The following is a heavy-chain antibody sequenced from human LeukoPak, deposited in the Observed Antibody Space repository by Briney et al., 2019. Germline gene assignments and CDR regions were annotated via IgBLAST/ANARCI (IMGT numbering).Heavy chain of an antibody. CDR1: GFTLGNYS. J-gene: IGHJ4*02. CDR3: ARDLAYGDDGL. CDR2: ISSTSSYI. Sequence: GGSLRLSCAASGFTLGNYSMNWVRQAPGKGLEWVAFISSTSSYIFYADSMKGRFTISRDNAKNSLYLQMNSLRADDTAVYYCARDLAYGDDGLWGQGTLVTVSS. V-gene: IGHV3-21*01. D-gene: IGHD4-17*01.